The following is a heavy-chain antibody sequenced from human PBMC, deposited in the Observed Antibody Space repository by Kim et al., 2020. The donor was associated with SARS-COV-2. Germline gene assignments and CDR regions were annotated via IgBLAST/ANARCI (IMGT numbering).Heavy chain of an antibody. J-gene: IGHJ4*03. CDR3: AKGGGSYLDY. CDR1: GLTFSSSA. D-gene: IGHD2-15*01. V-gene: IGHV3-30*18. Sequence: GGSLRLSCAASGLTFSSSAMHWVRQAPGKGLEWVAVISYDGSNKYYADSVKGRFTISRDNSKNTLYLQMNSLRVEDTAVYYCAKGGGSYLDYWGQGTLVTVSS. CDR2: ISYDGSNK.